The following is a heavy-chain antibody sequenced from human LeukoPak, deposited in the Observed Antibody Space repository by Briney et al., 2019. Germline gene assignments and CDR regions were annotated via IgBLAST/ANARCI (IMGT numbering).Heavy chain of an antibody. CDR1: GGSITSDY. J-gene: IGHJ6*03. CDR3: ASGAARSLYYYYYMDV. CDR2: IYYSGRT. Sequence: SETLSLTCTVSGGSITSDYWSWIRQPPGKGLEWIGYIYYSGRTNYNPSLKSRVTISVDTSKNQFSLKLSSVTAADTAVYYCASGAARSLYYYYYMDVWGKGTTVTVSS. V-gene: IGHV4-59*12. D-gene: IGHD6-6*01.